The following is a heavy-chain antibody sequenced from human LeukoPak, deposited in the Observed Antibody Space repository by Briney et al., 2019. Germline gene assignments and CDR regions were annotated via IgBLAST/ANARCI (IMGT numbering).Heavy chain of an antibody. D-gene: IGHD2-15*01. CDR2: VSYGESA. Sequence: SETLSLTCTVSGVSINRFYWNWIRQPPGKGLEWIGFVSYGESATYSPSLKSRATISADMSKNQFSLMLSSVTAADTAVYYCARDNKEGFYFDYWGQGSLVTVSS. V-gene: IGHV4-59*01. CDR1: GVSINRFY. CDR3: ARDNKEGFYFDY. J-gene: IGHJ4*02.